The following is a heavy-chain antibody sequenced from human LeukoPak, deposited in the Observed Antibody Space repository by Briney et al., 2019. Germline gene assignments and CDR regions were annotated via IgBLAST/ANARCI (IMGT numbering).Heavy chain of an antibody. CDR3: ARGQAAGEEPV. Sequence: ASVKVSCKASGYIFTAYYIHWVRQAPGQGLEWMGWLNPSAGGTNYAQKFQGRVTLTRDTSISTAYMELSGLRSDDTAIYYCARGQAAGEEPVWGKGTTVTVSS. V-gene: IGHV1-2*02. J-gene: IGHJ6*04. CDR2: LNPSAGGT. D-gene: IGHD6-13*01. CDR1: GYIFTAYY.